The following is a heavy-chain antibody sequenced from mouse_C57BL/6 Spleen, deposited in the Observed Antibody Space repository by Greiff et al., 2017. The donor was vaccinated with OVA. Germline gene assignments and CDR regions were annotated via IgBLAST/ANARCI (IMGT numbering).Heavy chain of an antibody. V-gene: IGHV1-15*01. D-gene: IGHD1-1*01. J-gene: IGHJ1*03. CDR2: IDPETGGT. Sequence: QVQLKQSGAELVRPGASVTLSCKASGYTFTDYEMHWVKQTPVHGLEWIGAIDPETGGTAYNQKFKGKAILTADKSSSTAYMELRSLTSEDSAVYYCIYGSRTYFDVWGTGTTVTVSS. CDR1: GYTFTDYE. CDR3: IYGSRTYFDV.